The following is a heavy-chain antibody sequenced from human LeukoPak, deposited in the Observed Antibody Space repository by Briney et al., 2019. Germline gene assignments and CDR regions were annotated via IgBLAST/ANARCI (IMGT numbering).Heavy chain of an antibody. CDR3: AKAGVVATMNADWFDP. CDR1: GYTFTSYD. Sequence: GASVKVFCKASGYTFTSYDINWVRQATGQGLEWMGRMNPNSGNTGYAQKFQGRVTMTRDTSISTAYMELSSLRSEDTAVYYCAKAGVVATMNADWFDPWGQGTLVTVSS. D-gene: IGHD5-12*01. J-gene: IGHJ5*02. CDR2: MNPNSGNT. V-gene: IGHV1-8*01.